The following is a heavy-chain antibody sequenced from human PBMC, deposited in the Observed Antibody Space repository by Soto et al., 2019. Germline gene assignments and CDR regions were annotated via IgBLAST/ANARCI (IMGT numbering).Heavy chain of an antibody. D-gene: IGHD4-17*01. Sequence: PGGSLRLSCAASGFTFSSYWMSWVRQAPGKGLEWVANIKQDGSEKYYVDSVKGRFTISRDNAKNSLYLQMNSLRAEDTAVYYCARDQPTTVTKVLRINWFDPWGQGTLVTVSS. V-gene: IGHV3-7*01. CDR3: ARDQPTTVTKVLRINWFDP. CDR2: IKQDGSEK. J-gene: IGHJ5*02. CDR1: GFTFSSYW.